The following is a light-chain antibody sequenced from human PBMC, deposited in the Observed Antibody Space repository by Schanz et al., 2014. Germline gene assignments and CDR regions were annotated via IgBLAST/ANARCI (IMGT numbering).Light chain of an antibody. CDR1: SSDVGGYNY. J-gene: IGLJ2*01. V-gene: IGLV2-14*03. CDR2: DVS. Sequence: QSVLTQPASVSGSPGQSITISCTGTSSDVGGYNYVSWYQHHPGKAPKLMIYDVSNRPSGVSNRFSGSKSGNTASLTISGLQAEDEADYWCCSYAGGYTVVFGAGTKLTVL. CDR3: CSYAGGYTVV.